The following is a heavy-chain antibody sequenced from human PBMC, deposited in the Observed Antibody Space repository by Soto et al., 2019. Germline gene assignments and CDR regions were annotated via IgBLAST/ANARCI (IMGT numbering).Heavy chain of an antibody. V-gene: IGHV4-59*01. D-gene: IGHD1-26*01. CDR2: IYYSVTT. J-gene: IGHJ4*02. CDR3: ARVYRGSER. Sequence: QVQLQESGPGLVKPSETLSLTCTVSGGSISSYYWSWIRQPPGKGLEWIGYIYYSVTTNYNPSLKSRVTISVATSKTQLSLTLSSVTAAATAVYYGARVYRGSERWGQGTLVTVSS. CDR1: GGSISSYY.